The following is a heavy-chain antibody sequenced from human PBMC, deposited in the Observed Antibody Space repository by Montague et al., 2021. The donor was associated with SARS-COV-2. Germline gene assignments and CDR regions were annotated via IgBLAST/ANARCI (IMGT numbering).Heavy chain of an antibody. D-gene: IGHD1-1*01. CDR2: INHSGST. Sequence: SETLSLTCAVYGGSFSGYYWSWIRQPPGKGLEWSGEINHSGSTNXNQSLKSRVTISVDTSKNQFSLKRSSVTAADTAVYYCARGRGTALFRRVYFGMDVWGQGTTVTVSS. J-gene: IGHJ6*02. CDR3: ARGRGTALFRRVYFGMDV. V-gene: IGHV4-34*01. CDR1: GGSFSGYY.